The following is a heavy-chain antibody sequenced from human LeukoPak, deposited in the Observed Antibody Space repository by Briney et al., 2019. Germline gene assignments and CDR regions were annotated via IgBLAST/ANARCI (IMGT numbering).Heavy chain of an antibody. CDR2: ISGSGGST. Sequence: PGGSLRLSCAASGLAFSSYAMSWVRQAPGKGLEWVSGISGSGGSTYYADSVKGRFTISRDSSNNTLYLQMNSLRVEDTAVYYCAKVPLTWLVRDYYYMDVWGKGTTVTVSS. V-gene: IGHV3-23*01. CDR3: AKVPLTWLVRDYYYMDV. CDR1: GLAFSSYA. J-gene: IGHJ6*03. D-gene: IGHD2-21*01.